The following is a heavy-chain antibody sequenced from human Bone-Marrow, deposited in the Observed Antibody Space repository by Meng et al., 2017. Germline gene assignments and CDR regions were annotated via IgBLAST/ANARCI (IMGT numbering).Heavy chain of an antibody. V-gene: IGHV4-4*02. CDR2: IYHSGIT. CDR1: GGSISSSNW. J-gene: IGHJ4*02. Sequence: QVLLQESGPGLVKPSGTLSLTCAVSGGSISSSNWWSWVRQPPGKGLEWNGKIYHSGITIYNPSLKSRVTMSVDNSKNQFSLKLNSMTAADTAVYYCARDPTGGEDHQRVWGQGTLVTVSS. CDR3: ARDPTGGEDHQRV. D-gene: IGHD1-14*01.